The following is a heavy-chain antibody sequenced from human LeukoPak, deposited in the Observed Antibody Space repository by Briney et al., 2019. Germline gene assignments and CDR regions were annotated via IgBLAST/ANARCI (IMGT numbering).Heavy chain of an antibody. CDR1: GFNFNVYS. D-gene: IGHD3-22*01. J-gene: IGHJ4*02. Sequence: GGSLRLSCAASGFNFNVYSMTWVRQAPGKGLEWVSAISGSGGSTYYADSVKGRFTISRDTSKNTLYLQMNSPRAEDTAVYYCAKDMYYDSSGPVFDYWGQGTLVTVSS. CDR3: AKDMYYDSSGPVFDY. V-gene: IGHV3-23*01. CDR2: ISGSGGST.